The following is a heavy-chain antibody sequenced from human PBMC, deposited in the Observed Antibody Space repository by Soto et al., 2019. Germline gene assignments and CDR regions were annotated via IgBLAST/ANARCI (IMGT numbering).Heavy chain of an antibody. Sequence: SETLSLTCTVSGDSISTDYWSWIRQSPGKGLEWIGFIYYGGSTNYNPSLKSRVTISVDTSKNQFSLKLSSVTAADTAVYYCARLGAQEIDPWGQGTLVTVSS. CDR2: IYYGGST. V-gene: IGHV4-59*08. D-gene: IGHD3-16*01. J-gene: IGHJ5*02. CDR1: GDSISTDY. CDR3: ARLGAQEIDP.